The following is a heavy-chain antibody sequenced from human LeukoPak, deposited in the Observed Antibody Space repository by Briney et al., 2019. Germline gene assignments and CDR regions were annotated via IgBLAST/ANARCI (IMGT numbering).Heavy chain of an antibody. Sequence: GGSLRLSCAASGFTFSDYYMSWIRQAPGKGLEWVSYISSSGSTIYYADSVKGRFIISRDNAKNSLYLQMNSLRAEDTAVYYCARGVGYYAAYYYYCGMDVWGQGTTVTVSS. J-gene: IGHJ6*02. CDR3: ARGVGYYAAYYYYCGMDV. CDR2: ISSSGSTI. V-gene: IGHV3-11*01. CDR1: GFTFSDYY. D-gene: IGHD2/OR15-2a*01.